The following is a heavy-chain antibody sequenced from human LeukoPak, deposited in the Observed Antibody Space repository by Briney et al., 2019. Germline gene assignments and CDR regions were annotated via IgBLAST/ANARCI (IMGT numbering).Heavy chain of an antibody. V-gene: IGHV3-30*02. CDR3: AKEDVKVSSTTSDFDF. CDR1: GFVFSNYG. J-gene: IGHJ4*02. Sequence: GGSLRLSCAASGFVFSNYGIHWIRRSPDERLEWVAFIRYDGNNEYYADSVKGRFALTRDNSKNTAYLHLNSLRPDDTGVYYCAKEDVKVSSTTSDFDFWGQGTLVTVS. CDR2: IRYDGNNE. D-gene: IGHD4-11*01.